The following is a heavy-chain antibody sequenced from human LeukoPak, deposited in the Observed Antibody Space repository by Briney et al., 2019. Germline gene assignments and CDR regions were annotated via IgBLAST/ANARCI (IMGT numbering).Heavy chain of an antibody. J-gene: IGHJ6*02. Sequence: PGGSLRLSCAASGFTFISYAMHWVRQAPGKGLEWVAVISYDGSNKYYADSVKGRFTISRDNSKNTLYLQMNSLRAEDTAVYYCAKFDIWSGYAMDVWGQGTTVTVSS. CDR2: ISYDGSNK. D-gene: IGHD3-3*01. CDR3: AKFDIWSGYAMDV. CDR1: GFTFISYA. V-gene: IGHV3-30-3*02.